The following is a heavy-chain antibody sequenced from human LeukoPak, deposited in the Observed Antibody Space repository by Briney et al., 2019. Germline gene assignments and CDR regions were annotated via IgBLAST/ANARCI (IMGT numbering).Heavy chain of an antibody. V-gene: IGHV4-59*01. CDR3: ARARYVNSFYAFDI. Sequence: SEALSLTCTVSGGSISSYYWSWVWLPPGKGLEWIGYLSKSGNTNYSPSLKSRVTIFGDTSKNQFFLKLSSVTAADTAVYYCARARYVNSFYAFDIWGQGTLVTVSS. CDR2: LSKSGNT. J-gene: IGHJ3*02. D-gene: IGHD3-9*01. CDR1: GGSISSYY.